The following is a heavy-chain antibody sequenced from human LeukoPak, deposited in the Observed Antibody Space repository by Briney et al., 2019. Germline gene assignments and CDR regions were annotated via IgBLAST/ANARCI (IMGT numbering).Heavy chain of an antibody. CDR1: GGSISSSSYY. D-gene: IGHD3-10*01. CDR2: IYYSGST. J-gene: IGHJ4*02. V-gene: IGHV4-39*07. Sequence: SETLSLTCTVSGGSISSSSYYWGWIRQPPGKGLEWIGSIYYSGSTYYNPSLKSRVTISVDTSKNQFSLKLSSVTAADTAVYYCARDPDYGSGSRTFDYWGQGTLVTVSS. CDR3: ARDPDYGSGSRTFDY.